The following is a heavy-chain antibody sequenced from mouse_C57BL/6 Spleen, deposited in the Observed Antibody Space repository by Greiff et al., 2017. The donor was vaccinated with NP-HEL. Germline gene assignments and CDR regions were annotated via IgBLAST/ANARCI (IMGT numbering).Heavy chain of an antibody. J-gene: IGHJ1*03. Sequence: EVKLMESGGGLVKPGGSLKLSCAASGFTFSDYGMHWVRQAPEKGLEWVAYISSGSSTIYYADTVKGRFTISRDNAKNTLFLQMTSLRSEDTAMYYCAREDYYGSSYGWYFDVWGTGTTVTVSS. D-gene: IGHD1-1*01. V-gene: IGHV5-17*01. CDR1: GFTFSDYG. CDR2: ISSGSSTI. CDR3: AREDYYGSSYGWYFDV.